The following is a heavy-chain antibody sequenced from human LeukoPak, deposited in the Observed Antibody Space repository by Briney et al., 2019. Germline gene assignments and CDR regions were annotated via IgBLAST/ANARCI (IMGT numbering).Heavy chain of an antibody. CDR1: GFTFSSYW. D-gene: IGHD6-6*01. CDR2: INQDGSEK. J-gene: IGHJ4*02. V-gene: IGHV3-7*01. CDR3: AVSSSSSGAGGI. Sequence: GGSLRLSCAASGFTFSSYWMTWVRQASGKGLEWVANINQDGSEKYYVDSVRGRFTISRDNAKNSLYLQMNSLRVEDTALYYCAVSSSSSGAGGIWGQGTLVTVYS.